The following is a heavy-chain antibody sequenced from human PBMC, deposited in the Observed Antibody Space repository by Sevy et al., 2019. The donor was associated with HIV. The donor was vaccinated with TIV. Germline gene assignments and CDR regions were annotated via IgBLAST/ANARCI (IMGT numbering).Heavy chain of an antibody. CDR1: GYTFTSYA. CDR3: ARGPAGYGDYVAYYFDY. CDR2: INAGNGNT. V-gene: IGHV1-3*01. J-gene: IGHJ4*02. D-gene: IGHD4-17*01. Sequence: ASVKVSCKASGYTFTSYAMHWVRQAPGQRLEWMGWINAGNGNTKYSQKFQGRVTITRDTSASTAYMELSSLRSEDTAVYYCARGPAGYGDYVAYYFDYWGQGTLVTVSS.